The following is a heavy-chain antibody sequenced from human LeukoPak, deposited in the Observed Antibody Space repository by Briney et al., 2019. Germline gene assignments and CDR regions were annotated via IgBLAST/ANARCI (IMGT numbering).Heavy chain of an antibody. V-gene: IGHV4-59*01. Sequence: SETLSLTCTVSGGSINSYYWSWIRQPPGKDLEWIGYIYYTGSTNYNPSLKSRVTISLDTSKNQFSLILNSVTAADAAVYYCARYSDAYAGARWFDHWGQGILVTVSS. J-gene: IGHJ5*02. CDR1: GGSINSYY. D-gene: IGHD3-3*01. CDR3: ARYSDAYAGARWFDH. CDR2: IYYTGST.